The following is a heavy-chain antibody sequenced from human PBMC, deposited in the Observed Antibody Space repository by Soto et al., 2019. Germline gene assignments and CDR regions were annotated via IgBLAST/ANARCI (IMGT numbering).Heavy chain of an antibody. CDR2: INSSGGST. CDR3: ARVYYYGSWFDY. Sequence: ASVKVSCKASGYTFTNYYMHWVRQAPGQGLEWMGIINSSGGSTSYAQKFQGRVTMTRDTSTSTVYMELSSLRSEVTAVYYCARVYYYGSWFDYWGQGTLVTVSS. CDR1: GYTFTNYY. V-gene: IGHV1-46*01. D-gene: IGHD3-10*01. J-gene: IGHJ4*02.